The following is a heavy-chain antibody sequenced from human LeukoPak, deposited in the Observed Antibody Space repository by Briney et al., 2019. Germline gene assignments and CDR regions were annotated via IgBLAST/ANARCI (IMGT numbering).Heavy chain of an antibody. D-gene: IGHD2-2*01. V-gene: IGHV3-23*01. CDR1: GFAFRSYG. J-gene: IGHJ4*02. Sequence: GGSLRLSCAASGFAFRSYGMTWVRQAPGKGLEWVSAISDDASKTYYADSVRGRFSISRDNSKNTVYLQLNSLRAEDTAVYYCAKDLPALEYWGQGTLVTVSS. CDR3: AKDLPALEY. CDR2: ISDDASKT.